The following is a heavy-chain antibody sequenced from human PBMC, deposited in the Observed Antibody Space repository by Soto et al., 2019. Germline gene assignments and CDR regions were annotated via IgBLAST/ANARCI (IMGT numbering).Heavy chain of an antibody. CDR1: GGTFSSYA. J-gene: IGHJ6*02. D-gene: IGHD3-3*01. Sequence: SVKVSCKASGGTFSSYAISWVRQAPGQGLEWMGGIIPIFGTANYAQKFQGRVTITADESTSTAYMELSSLRSEDTAVYYCARRQRLRFLEWSSYYYYGMDVWGQGTTVTVSS. CDR3: ARRQRLRFLEWSSYYYYGMDV. CDR2: IIPIFGTA. V-gene: IGHV1-69*13.